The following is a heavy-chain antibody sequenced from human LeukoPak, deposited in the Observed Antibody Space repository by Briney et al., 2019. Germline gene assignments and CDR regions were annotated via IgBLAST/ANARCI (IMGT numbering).Heavy chain of an antibody. V-gene: IGHV3-23*01. J-gene: IGHJ4*02. CDR2: ISGSGGST. D-gene: IGHD3-22*01. Sequence: SGGSLRLSCAASGFTFSSYAMSWVRQAPGKGLEWVSAISGSGGSTYYADSVKGRFTISRDNSKNTLYLQMNSLRAEDTAVYYCAKDTSGYYVRYLDNWGQGTLVTVSS. CDR3: AKDTSGYYVRYLDN. CDR1: GFTFSSYA.